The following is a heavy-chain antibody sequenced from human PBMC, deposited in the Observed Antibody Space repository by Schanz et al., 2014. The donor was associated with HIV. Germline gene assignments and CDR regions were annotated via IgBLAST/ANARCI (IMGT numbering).Heavy chain of an antibody. CDR3: AKDPGILPRTYFDS. CDR2: ISGNGDSA. J-gene: IGHJ4*02. D-gene: IGHD2-2*02. Sequence: VQLVESGGGVVQPGRSLRLSCAASGFTFRSYGMHWVRQAPGKGLEWVSAISGNGDSAYYADSVRGRFTISRDNSLHMLYLEMKSLRAEDTAVYYCAKDPGILPRTYFDSWGQGTPVTVSS. CDR1: GFTFRSYG. V-gene: IGHV3-23*04.